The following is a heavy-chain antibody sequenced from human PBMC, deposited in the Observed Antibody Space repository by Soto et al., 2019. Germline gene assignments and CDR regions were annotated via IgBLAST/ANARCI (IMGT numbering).Heavy chain of an antibody. Sequence: GGSLRLSCAASGFTFSSYSMNWVRQAPGKGLEWVSSISSSSSYIYYADSVKGRFTISRDNAKNSLYLQMNSLRAEDTAVYYCARDRSGYPSYYYYGMDVWGQGITVTVSS. V-gene: IGHV3-21*01. CDR3: ARDRSGYPSYYYYGMDV. D-gene: IGHD5-12*01. J-gene: IGHJ6*02. CDR2: ISSSSSYI. CDR1: GFTFSSYS.